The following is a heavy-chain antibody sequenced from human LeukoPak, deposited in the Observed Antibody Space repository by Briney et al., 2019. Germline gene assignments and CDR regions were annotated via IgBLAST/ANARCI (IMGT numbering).Heavy chain of an antibody. D-gene: IGHD1-26*01. CDR1: GYTFTVYY. V-gene: IGHV1-2*02. CDR3: ARDASGRPGGWFDP. CDR2: INPNSGGT. J-gene: IGHJ5*02. Sequence: GASVKVSCKASGYTFTVYYMQWVRQAPGQGLEWMGWINPNSGGTNYARKFQGRVTITRDTSISTAYMELSNLRSDDTAMYYCARDASGRPGGWFDPWGQGTPVTVSS.